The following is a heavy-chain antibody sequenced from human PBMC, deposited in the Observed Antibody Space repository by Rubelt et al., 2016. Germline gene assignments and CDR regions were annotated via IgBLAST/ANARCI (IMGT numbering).Heavy chain of an antibody. V-gene: IGHV3-30*04. Sequence: GGLVQPGGSLRLSCAASGFTFSSFAMSWVRQAPGKGLEWVAVISYDGSKYYADSVKGRFTISRDNSKNTLYLQMNSLRAEDTAVYYCAMEGDAFDIWGQGTMVTVSS. CDR1: GFTFSSFA. D-gene: IGHD3-3*01. J-gene: IGHJ3*02. CDR2: ISYDGSK. CDR3: AMEGDAFDI.